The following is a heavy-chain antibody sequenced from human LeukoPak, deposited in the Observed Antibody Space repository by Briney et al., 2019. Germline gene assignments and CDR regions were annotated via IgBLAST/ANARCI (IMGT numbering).Heavy chain of an antibody. CDR1: GGSISSYY. Sequence: PSGTLSLTCTVSGGSISSYYWSWIRQPPGKGLEWIGYIYYSGSTNYNPSLKSRVTISVDTSKNQFSLKLSSVTAADTAVYYCARSGTHYFDYWGQGTLVTVSS. D-gene: IGHD1-1*01. V-gene: IGHV4-59*01. CDR2: IYYSGST. J-gene: IGHJ4*02. CDR3: ARSGTHYFDY.